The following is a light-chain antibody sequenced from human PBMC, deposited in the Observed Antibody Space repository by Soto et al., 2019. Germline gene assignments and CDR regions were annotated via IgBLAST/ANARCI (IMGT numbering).Light chain of an antibody. J-gene: IGLJ1*01. CDR1: SSNIGGNS. V-gene: IGLV1-51*01. CDR3: GSWDSRLSAYV. Sequence: QSVLTQPPSVSAAPGQKVTISCSGSSSNIGGNSVSWYQQLPGTAPKLLIYDDNKRPSGIPDRFSGSKSGTSATLGITGFQTGDEADYYCGSWDSRLSAYVFGTGIKVTXL. CDR2: DDN.